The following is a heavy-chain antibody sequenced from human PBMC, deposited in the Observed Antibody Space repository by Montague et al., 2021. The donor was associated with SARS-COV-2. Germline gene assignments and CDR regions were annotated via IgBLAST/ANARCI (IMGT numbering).Heavy chain of an antibody. CDR2: IYYSGST. Sequence: SETLSLTCTVSGGSLSSYYWSWIRQPPGKGLEWIGYIYYSGSTNYNPSLKSRVTISVDTSKNQVSLNLRSVAAADTAVYYCAREVVHVDVLTDIPKILYYGLDVWGQGTTVVVSS. CDR3: AREVVHVDVLTDIPKILYYGLDV. V-gene: IGHV4-59*12. CDR1: GGSLSSYY. J-gene: IGHJ6*02. D-gene: IGHD2-21*02.